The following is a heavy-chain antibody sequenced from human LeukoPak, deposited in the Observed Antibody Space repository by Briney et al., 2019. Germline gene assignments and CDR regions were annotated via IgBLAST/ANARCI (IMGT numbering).Heavy chain of an antibody. D-gene: IGHD6-19*01. V-gene: IGHV3-7*01. CDR2: IKQDGSEK. J-gene: IGHJ4*02. Sequence: GGSLRLSCAASGFTFSSYWMSWVRQAPGKGLEWVANIKQDGSEKYYVDSVKGRFTISRDNAKNSLYLQMNSLRAEDTAVYYCARDSHMAVAGTGTDYWGQGTLVTVSS. CDR1: GFTFSSYW. CDR3: ARDSHMAVAGTGTDY.